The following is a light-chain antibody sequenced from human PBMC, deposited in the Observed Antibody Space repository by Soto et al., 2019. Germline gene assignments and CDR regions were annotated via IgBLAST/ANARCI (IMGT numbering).Light chain of an antibody. Sequence: QSALTQPASVSGSPGQSITISCSGTSSDFGGYNVVSWYQQHPGKAPKLIIYEGTKRPSGVSNRFSGSKSGNAASLTISGLQTEDEADYYCCSYADTSTFRVVFGGGTKVTVL. CDR2: EGT. J-gene: IGLJ3*02. CDR1: SSDFGGYNV. V-gene: IGLV2-23*03. CDR3: CSYADTSTFRVV.